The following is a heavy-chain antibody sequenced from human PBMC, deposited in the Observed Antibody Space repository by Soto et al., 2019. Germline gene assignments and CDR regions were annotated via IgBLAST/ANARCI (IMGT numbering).Heavy chain of an antibody. CDR1: GFTFSSYG. D-gene: IGHD2-15*01. J-gene: IGHJ4*02. CDR3: AKDDNFPLADIVVVVAALDY. Sequence: GGSLRLSCAASGFTFSSYGMHWVRQAPGKGLEWVAVISYDGSNKYYADSVKGRFTISRDNSKNTLYLQMNSLRAEDTAVYYCAKDDNFPLADIVVVVAALDYWGQGTLVTVSS. CDR2: ISYDGSNK. V-gene: IGHV3-30*18.